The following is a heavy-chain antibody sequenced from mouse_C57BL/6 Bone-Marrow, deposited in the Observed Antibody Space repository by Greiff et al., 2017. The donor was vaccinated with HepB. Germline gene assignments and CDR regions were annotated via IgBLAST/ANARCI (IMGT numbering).Heavy chain of an antibody. V-gene: IGHV1-69*01. J-gene: IGHJ4*01. CDR3: ARCYFRYYYGRDYAMDY. CDR2: IDPSDSYT. Sequence: QVQLQQPGAELVMPGASVKLSCKASGYTFTSYWMHWVKQRPGQGLEWIGEIDPSDSYTNYNQKFKGKSTLTVDKPSSTAYMQLSSLTSEDSAVYYCARCYFRYYYGRDYAMDYWGQGTSVTVSS. CDR1: GYTFTSYW. D-gene: IGHD1-1*01.